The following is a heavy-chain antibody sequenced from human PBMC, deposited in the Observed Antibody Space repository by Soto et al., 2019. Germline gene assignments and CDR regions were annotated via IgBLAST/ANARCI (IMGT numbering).Heavy chain of an antibody. V-gene: IGHV1-18*01. CDR3: ARLFSGSGYGSGFQH. D-gene: IGHD3-22*01. CDR2: ISAYNGNT. CDR1: GYTFTSYG. J-gene: IGHJ1*01. Sequence: ASVKVSCKASGYTFTSYGISWVRQAPGQGLEWMGWISAYNGNTNYAQKLQGRVTMTTDTSTSTAYMELRSLRSDDTAVYYCARLFSGSGYGSGFQHWGQGTLVTVSS.